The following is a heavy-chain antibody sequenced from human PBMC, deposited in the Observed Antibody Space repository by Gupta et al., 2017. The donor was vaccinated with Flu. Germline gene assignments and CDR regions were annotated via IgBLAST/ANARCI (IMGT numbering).Heavy chain of an antibody. Sequence: QVQLQESGPGLVKPSETLSLTCTVSGGSISSYYWSWIRQPPGKGLEWIGYIYYSGSTNYNPSLKSRVTISVDTSKNQFSLKLSSVTAADTAVYYCARQGGCSSTSCFPNDPKNYYMDVWGKGTTVTVSS. V-gene: IGHV4-59*08. CDR1: GGSISSYY. J-gene: IGHJ6*03. CDR3: ARQGGCSSTSCFPNDPKNYYMDV. CDR2: IYYSGST. D-gene: IGHD2-2*01.